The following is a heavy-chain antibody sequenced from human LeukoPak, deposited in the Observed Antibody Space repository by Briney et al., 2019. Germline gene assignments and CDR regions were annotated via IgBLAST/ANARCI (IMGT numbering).Heavy chain of an antibody. V-gene: IGHV4-59*01. CDR1: GRSISSYY. Sequence: PSETLSLTCTVSGRSISSYYWSWIRQPPGKGLEWIGYLYYSGRTNYDPSLKSRVTISVDASKNQFSLKLSCVTAADTAVYYCAGGGNYDILTGYQGYWGQGTLVTVSS. J-gene: IGHJ4*02. CDR3: AGGGNYDILTGYQGY. CDR2: LYYSGRT. D-gene: IGHD3-9*01.